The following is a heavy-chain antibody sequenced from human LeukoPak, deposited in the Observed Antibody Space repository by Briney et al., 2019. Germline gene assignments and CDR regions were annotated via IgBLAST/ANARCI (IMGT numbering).Heavy chain of an antibody. CDR2: MNPNSGNT. J-gene: IGHJ6*03. V-gene: IGHV1-8*01. D-gene: IGHD3-10*01. Sequence: ASVKASCKASGYTFTSYDINWVRQATGQGLEWMGWMNPNSGNTGYAQKFQGRVTMTRNTSISTAYMELSSLRSEDTAVYYCAIRYGSGEKYYYDYYMDVWGKGTTVTVSS. CDR3: AIRYGSGEKYYYDYYMDV. CDR1: GYTFTSYD.